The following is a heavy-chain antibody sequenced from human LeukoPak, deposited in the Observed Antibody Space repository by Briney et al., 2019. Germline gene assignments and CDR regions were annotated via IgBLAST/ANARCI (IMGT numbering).Heavy chain of an antibody. D-gene: IGHD2-2*01. CDR3: ASIIGPYCSSASCYFDY. J-gene: IGHJ4*02. CDR1: GYTFTDYY. Sequence: GATVKISCKASGYTFTDYYMHWVQQAPGKGLEWMGRVDPEDGETIYAEKFQGRVTITADTSTDTAYMELSSLRSEDTAVYYCASIIGPYCSSASCYFDYWGQGTLVTVSS. V-gene: IGHV1-69-2*01. CDR2: VDPEDGET.